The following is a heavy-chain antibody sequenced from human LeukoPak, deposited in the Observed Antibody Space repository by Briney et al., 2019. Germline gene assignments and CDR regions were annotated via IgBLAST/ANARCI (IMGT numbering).Heavy chain of an antibody. V-gene: IGHV4-59*01. CDR1: GGSIRSYY. CDR2: IYYSGST. Sequence: PSETLPLTCTVSGGSIRSYYWNWIRQPPGKGLEWIGYIYYSGSTKYNPSLKSRATVSLDTSKNQFSLKLSSVTATDTAVYYCATGMTVAGDWVFDYWGQGTLVTVSS. J-gene: IGHJ4*02. CDR3: ATGMTVAGDWVFDY. D-gene: IGHD6-19*01.